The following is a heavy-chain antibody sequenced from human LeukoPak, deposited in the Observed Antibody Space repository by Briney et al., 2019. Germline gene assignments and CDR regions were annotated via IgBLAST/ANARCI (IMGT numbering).Heavy chain of an antibody. J-gene: IGHJ6*04. D-gene: IGHD3-10*02. V-gene: IGHV3-21*01. Sequence: GGSLRLSCAASGFTFSSYSMNWVRQAPGKGLEWVSSISSSSYIYYADSVKGRFTISRDNAKNSLYLQMNSLRAEDTAVYYCAELGITMIGGVWGKGTPVTISS. CDR3: AELGITMIGGV. CDR2: ISSSSYI. CDR1: GFTFSSYS.